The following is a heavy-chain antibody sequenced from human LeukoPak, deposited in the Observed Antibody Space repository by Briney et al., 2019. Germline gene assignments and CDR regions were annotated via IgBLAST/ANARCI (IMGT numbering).Heavy chain of an antibody. Sequence: SETLSLTCTVSGGSISSGSYYWGWIRQPPGKGLEWIGSIYYSGSTYYNPSLKSRVTISVDTSKNQFSLKLSSVTAADTAVYYCARLFPGHYYYMDVWGKGTTVTISS. CDR1: GGSISSGSYY. CDR3: ARLFPGHYYYMDV. J-gene: IGHJ6*03. V-gene: IGHV4-39*01. CDR2: IYYSGST.